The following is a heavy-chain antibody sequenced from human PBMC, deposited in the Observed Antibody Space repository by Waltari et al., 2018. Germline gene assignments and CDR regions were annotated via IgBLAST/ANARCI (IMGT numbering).Heavy chain of an antibody. D-gene: IGHD1-26*01. CDR3: VRDPEWGAYDI. CDR1: GFIFGNSW. Sequence: EVQLVESGGGLVQPGGSLRISCEAFGFIFGNSWMSWVRQAPGKGLEWVAKINREGSEKYSVDSVKGRFTISRDNAKNSLYLQMNSLTVEDTAVYYCVRDPEWGAYDIWGQGTMVTVS. CDR2: INREGSEK. V-gene: IGHV3-7*01. J-gene: IGHJ3*02.